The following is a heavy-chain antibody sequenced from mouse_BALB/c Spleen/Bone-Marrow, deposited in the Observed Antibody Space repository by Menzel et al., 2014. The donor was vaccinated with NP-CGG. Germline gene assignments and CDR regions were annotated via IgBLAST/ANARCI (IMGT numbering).Heavy chain of an antibody. CDR3: SSYAMDY. V-gene: IGHV14-3*02. CDR2: IDPANGNT. CDR1: GFNIKDTY. Sequence: EVQLQHSGAELVKPGASVKLPCTASGFNIKDTYMHWVKQRPEQGLEWIGRIDPANGNTKYDPKFQGKATITADTSSNTAYLQLSSLTSEDTAVYYGSSYAMDYWGQGTSVTVSS. J-gene: IGHJ4*01.